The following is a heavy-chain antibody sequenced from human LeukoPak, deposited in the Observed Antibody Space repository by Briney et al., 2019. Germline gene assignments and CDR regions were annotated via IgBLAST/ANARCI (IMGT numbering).Heavy chain of an antibody. CDR3: ARGLDV. CDR1: GGSLSSGSYY. CDR2: IYYSGST. J-gene: IGHJ6*02. Sequence: SETLSLTCTVSGGSLSSGSYYWSWIRQPPGKGLEWLGYIYYSGSTNYNPSLKSRVTISVDTSKNQFSLKLSSVTAADTAVYYCARGLDVWGQGTTVTVCS. V-gene: IGHV4-61*01.